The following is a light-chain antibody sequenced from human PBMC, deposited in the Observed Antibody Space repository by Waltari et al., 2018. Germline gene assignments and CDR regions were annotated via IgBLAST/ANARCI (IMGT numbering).Light chain of an antibody. J-gene: IGLJ2*01. CDR2: EVS. CDR3: NSYAGSTTWV. Sequence: QSALTQPPSASGSPGQSVTISCTGTSSDIGTYNYVSWYQQHPGKAPKVMISEVSQRPSGVLDRFSGSKSGNSASLTVSGLQAEDEADYYCNSYAGSTTWVFGGGTKLTVL. V-gene: IGLV2-8*01. CDR1: SSDIGTYNY.